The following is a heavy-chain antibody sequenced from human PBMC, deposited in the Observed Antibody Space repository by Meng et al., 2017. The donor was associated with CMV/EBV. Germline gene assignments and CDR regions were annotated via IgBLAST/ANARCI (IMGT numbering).Heavy chain of an antibody. CDR3: ARLPYDFWSGYYDY. CDR2: INPNSGGT. J-gene: IGHJ4*02. CDR1: GYTFTGYY. V-gene: IGHV1-2*02. Sequence: ASGYTFTGYYMTWVRQAPGQGLEWMGWINPNSGGTNYAQKFQGRVTMTRDTSISTAYMELSRLRSDDTAVYYCARLPYDFWSGYYDYWGQGTLVTVSS. D-gene: IGHD3-3*01.